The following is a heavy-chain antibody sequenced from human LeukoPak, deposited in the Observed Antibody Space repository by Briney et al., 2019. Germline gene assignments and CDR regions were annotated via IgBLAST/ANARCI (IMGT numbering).Heavy chain of an antibody. J-gene: IGHJ5*02. CDR3: ARDGGYDPNQFWFDP. V-gene: IGHV4-59*01. CDR1: GGSISTYY. D-gene: IGHD1-14*01. Sequence: SETLSLTCTVSGGSISTYYWNWIRQPPGKGLEWIGYIYYSGTTNYNPSLKSRVSMSVDTSKNQFSLKLSSVTAADTAVYYCARDGGYDPNQFWFDPWGQGTLVTVSS. CDR2: IYYSGTT.